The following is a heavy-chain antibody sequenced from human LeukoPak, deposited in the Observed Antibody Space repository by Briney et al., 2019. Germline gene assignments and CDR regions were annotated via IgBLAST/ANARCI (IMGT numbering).Heavy chain of an antibody. CDR3: ARDRAYSSGRNFDY. V-gene: IGHV1-69*13. Sequence: SVKVSCKASGGTFSSYAISWVRQAPGQGLEWMGGIIPIFGTANYAQKFQGRVTITADESTSRAYMELSSLRSEDTAVYYCARDRAYSSGRNFDYWGQGTLVTVSS. CDR2: IIPIFGTA. D-gene: IGHD6-19*01. J-gene: IGHJ4*02. CDR1: GGTFSSYA.